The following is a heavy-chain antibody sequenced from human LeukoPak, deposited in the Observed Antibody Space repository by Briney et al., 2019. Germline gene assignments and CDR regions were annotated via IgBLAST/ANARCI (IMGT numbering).Heavy chain of an antibody. D-gene: IGHD6-6*01. CDR2: ISSSSSYI. CDR1: GFTFSSYC. V-gene: IGHV3-21*01. J-gene: IGHJ4*02. Sequence: GGSLRLSCAASGFTFSSYCMDWVRQTPGKGLEWVSSISSSSSYIYYADSVKGRFTISRDNSKNTLYLQMNSLRAEDTAVYYCAREGGAARTFDYWGQGTLVTVSS. CDR3: AREGGAARTFDY.